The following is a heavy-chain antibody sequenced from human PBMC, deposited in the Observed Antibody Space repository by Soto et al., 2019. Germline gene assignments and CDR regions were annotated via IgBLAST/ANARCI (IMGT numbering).Heavy chain of an antibody. V-gene: IGHV3-21*01. Sequence: GGSLRLSCAASGFTFSSYSMNWVRPAPGKGLEWVSSISSSSSYIYYADSVKGRFTISRDNAKNSLYLQMNSLRAEDTAVYYCATGEYYYDSSGYYYCWGQGTLVTVSS. J-gene: IGHJ4*02. CDR2: ISSSSSYI. D-gene: IGHD3-22*01. CDR1: GFTFSSYS. CDR3: ATGEYYYDSSGYYYC.